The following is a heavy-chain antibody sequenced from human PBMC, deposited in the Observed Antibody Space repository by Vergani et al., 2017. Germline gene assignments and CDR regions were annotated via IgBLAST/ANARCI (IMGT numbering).Heavy chain of an antibody. CDR2: ISSSGSTI. Sequence: QVQLVESGGGLVKPGGSLRLSCAASGFTFSDYYMSWIRQAPGKGLEWVSYISSSGSTIYYADSVKGRFTISRDNAKHSLYLQMNSLRAEDTAVYYCARRYRAVVLGFGENNDYYMDVWGKGTTVTVSS. D-gene: IGHD3-10*01. CDR1: GFTFSDYY. V-gene: IGHV3-11*01. CDR3: ARRYRAVVLGFGENNDYYMDV. J-gene: IGHJ6*03.